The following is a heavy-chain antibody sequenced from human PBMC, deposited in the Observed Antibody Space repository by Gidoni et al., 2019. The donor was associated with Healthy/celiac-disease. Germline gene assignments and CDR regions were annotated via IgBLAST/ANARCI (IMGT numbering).Heavy chain of an antibody. CDR1: GGSISSSSYY. J-gene: IGHJ4*02. V-gene: IGHV4-39*01. D-gene: IGHD3-22*01. CDR2: IYYSGST. Sequence: QLQLQESGPGLVKPSETLSLTCTVSGGSISSSSYYWGWIRQPPGKGLEWIGSIYYSGSTYYNPSLKSRVTISVDTSKNQFSLKLSSVTAADTAVYYCARVAGSDSSGYYWISPPPHLHVEYWGQGTLVTVSS. CDR3: ARVAGSDSSGYYWISPPPHLHVEY.